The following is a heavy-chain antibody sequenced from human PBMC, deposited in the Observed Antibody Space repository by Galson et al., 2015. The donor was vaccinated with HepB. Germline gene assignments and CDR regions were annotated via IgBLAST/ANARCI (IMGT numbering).Heavy chain of an antibody. J-gene: IGHJ4*02. Sequence: SVKVSCKASGGTFSSYAISWVRQAPGQGLEWMGGIIPIFGTANYAQKFQGRVTITADESTSTAYMELSSLRSEDTAVYYCAQGGGWLLTVQGRPFDYWGQGTLVTVSS. CDR1: GGTFSSYA. V-gene: IGHV1-69*13. D-gene: IGHD3-22*01. CDR2: IIPIFGTA. CDR3: AQGGGWLLTVQGRPFDY.